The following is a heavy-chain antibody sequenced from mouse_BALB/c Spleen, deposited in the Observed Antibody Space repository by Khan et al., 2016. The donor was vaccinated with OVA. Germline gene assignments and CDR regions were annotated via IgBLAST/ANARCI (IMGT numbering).Heavy chain of an antibody. CDR3: ARDRYDYCDY. Sequence: QVQLKQSGPELKKPGETVKISCKASGYTFTDYSMHWVKQAPGKGLKWMGWINTETGEPTYADDFKGRFAFSLETSASTAYLQINNLKNEDTATYFCARDRYDYCDYWGQGTTLTVSS. CDR1: GYTFTDYS. V-gene: IGHV9-2-1*01. CDR2: INTETGEP. D-gene: IGHD2-14*01. J-gene: IGHJ2*01.